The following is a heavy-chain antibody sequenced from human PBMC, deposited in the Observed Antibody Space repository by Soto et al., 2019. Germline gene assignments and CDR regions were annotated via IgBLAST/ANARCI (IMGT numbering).Heavy chain of an antibody. CDR2: ISGSSRYI. V-gene: IGHV3-21*01. J-gene: IGHJ6*02. D-gene: IGHD1-1*01. CDR1: GFTFSSYS. CDR3: ARFTITDHYYYGMDV. Sequence: EVQLVESGGGLGKAGGSLRLSCAASGFTFSSYSMNWVRQAPGKGLEWVSSISGSSRYIYYTDSVRGRFTISRDNAKNSLYLKMNSLRAEDTAVYYCARFTITDHYYYGMDVWGQGTTVTVSS.